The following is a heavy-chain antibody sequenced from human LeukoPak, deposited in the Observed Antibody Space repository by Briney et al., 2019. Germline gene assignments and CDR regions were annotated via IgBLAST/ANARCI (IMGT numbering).Heavy chain of an antibody. CDR3: ARDFGNSGYDPYHYYGMDV. CDR2: INAGNGNT. D-gene: IGHD5-12*01. Sequence: ASVKVSCKASGYTFTSYAMHWVRQAPGQRLEWMGWINAGNGNTKYSQKFQGRVTITRDTSASTAYMELSSLRSEDTAVYYCARDFGNSGYDPYHYYGMDVWGQGTTVTVSS. V-gene: IGHV1-3*01. J-gene: IGHJ6*02. CDR1: GYTFTSYA.